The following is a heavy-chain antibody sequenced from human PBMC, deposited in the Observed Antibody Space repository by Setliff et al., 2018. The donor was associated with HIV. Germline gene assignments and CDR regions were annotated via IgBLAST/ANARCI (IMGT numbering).Heavy chain of an antibody. Sequence: SETLSLTCNVSGGSISSSSYYWGCIRQPPGKGLEWIGSIYYTGSANYNPSLKSRVTMSVDTSKNQFSLKLSSVTAADTAVYYCASGYQYDSSGYYYVTPIDYWGQGTLVTVSS. J-gene: IGHJ4*02. CDR2: IYYTGSA. D-gene: IGHD3-22*01. V-gene: IGHV4-39*01. CDR3: ASGYQYDSSGYYYVTPIDY. CDR1: GGSISSSSYY.